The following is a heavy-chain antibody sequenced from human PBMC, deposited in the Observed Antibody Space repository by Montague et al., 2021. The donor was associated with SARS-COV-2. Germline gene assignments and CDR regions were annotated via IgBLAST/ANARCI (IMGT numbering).Heavy chain of an antibody. V-gene: IGHV4-34*01. D-gene: IGHD3-10*01. Sequence: ETLSLTCAVYGGSFSGYYWSWIRQPPGKGLEWIGEINHSGSTNYXPSLKSRVTISVDTSKNQFSLKLSSVTAADTAVYYCAGGRRILLWFGELLSGGDYYGMDVWGQGTTVTVSS. CDR2: INHSGST. J-gene: IGHJ6*02. CDR1: GGSFSGYY. CDR3: AGGRRILLWFGELLSGGDYYGMDV.